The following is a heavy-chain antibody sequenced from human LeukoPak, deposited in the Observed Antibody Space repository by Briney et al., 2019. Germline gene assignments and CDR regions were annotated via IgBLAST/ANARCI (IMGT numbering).Heavy chain of an antibody. CDR2: IIPIFGTA. CDR1: GGTFSSYA. Sequence: AASVKVSCKASGGTFSSYAISWVRQAPGQGPEWMGGIIPIFGTANYAQKFQGRVTITTDESTSTAYMELSSLRSEDTAVYYCARTAGAPRGYYYYYMDVWGKGTTVTVSS. J-gene: IGHJ6*03. CDR3: ARTAGAPRGYYYYYMDV. D-gene: IGHD1-26*01. V-gene: IGHV1-69*05.